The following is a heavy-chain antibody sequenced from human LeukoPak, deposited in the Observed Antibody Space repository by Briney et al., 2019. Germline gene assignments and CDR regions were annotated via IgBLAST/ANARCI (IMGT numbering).Heavy chain of an antibody. J-gene: IGHJ4*02. CDR3: ARSPRGPPDY. D-gene: IGHD3-10*01. CDR1: GGSFSDYY. V-gene: IGHV4-34*01. Sequence: PSETPSLTCAMYGGSFSDYYWSWIRQPPGKGLEWIGEINRSGSTNYNPSLKSRVTISVDTSKTQLSLKVTSVTPADTAVYYCARSPRGPPDYWGQGTLVTVSS. CDR2: INRSGST.